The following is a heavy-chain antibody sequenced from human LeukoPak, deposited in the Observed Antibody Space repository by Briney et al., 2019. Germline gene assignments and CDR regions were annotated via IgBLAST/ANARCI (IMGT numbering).Heavy chain of an antibody. CDR2: ISVTGGSI. V-gene: IGHV3-23*01. Sequence: GGSLRLSCGASGFTFSSYDVSWVRQAPGKGLEWVSHISVTGGSIYYADSVKGRFTISRDNSKNTLYLQMNSLRAEDTAVYYCAKRDSSGYYPYYFDYWGQGTLVTVSS. CDR1: GFTFSSYD. CDR3: AKRDSSGYYPYYFDY. J-gene: IGHJ4*02. D-gene: IGHD3-22*01.